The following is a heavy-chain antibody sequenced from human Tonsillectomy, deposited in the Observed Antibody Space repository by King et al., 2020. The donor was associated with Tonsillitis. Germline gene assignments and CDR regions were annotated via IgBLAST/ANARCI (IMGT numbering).Heavy chain of an antibody. D-gene: IGHD3-16*02. V-gene: IGHV1-2*02. CDR2: INPSSGAT. Sequence: VQLVESGAEVKKPGASMKVSCKASGYTFIDYYMHWVRQAPGQGLEWMGWINPSSGATDLAQKFQGRVTMTRDTSINTAYMELSRLRSDDTAVYHCARIYRGSLGGGWFDPWGQGTLVTVSS. CDR1: GYTFIDYY. CDR3: ARIYRGSLGGGWFDP. J-gene: IGHJ5*02.